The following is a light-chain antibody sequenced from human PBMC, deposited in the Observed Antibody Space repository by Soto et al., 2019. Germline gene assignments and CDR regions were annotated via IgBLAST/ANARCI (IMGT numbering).Light chain of an antibody. J-gene: IGKJ4*01. Sequence: DIQMTQSPSSLSAFVGDRVTITCRASQSISDYLNWYQQKMGQAPKLLIHDASRLQSGVPSRFSGSGSGTDFTLTITTLQAEDFATYYCQQSYSTPPTFGGGTKVEIK. V-gene: IGKV1-39*01. CDR1: QSISDY. CDR2: DAS. CDR3: QQSYSTPPT.